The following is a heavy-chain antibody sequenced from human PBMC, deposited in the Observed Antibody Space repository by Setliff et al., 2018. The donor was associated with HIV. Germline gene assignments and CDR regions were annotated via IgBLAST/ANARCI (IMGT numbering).Heavy chain of an antibody. D-gene: IGHD6-13*01. CDR3: ARDRISSTWYPGNWFDP. Sequence: GASVKVSCKASGYTFTNYGINWVRQAPGQGLEWMGWINPNSGGTNYAQRFQDRVTMTRDTSISTAYMELSRLKSDDTAVYYCARDRISSTWYPGNWFDPWGQGTLVTVSS. CDR2: INPNSGGT. J-gene: IGHJ5*02. CDR1: GYTFTNYG. V-gene: IGHV1-2*02.